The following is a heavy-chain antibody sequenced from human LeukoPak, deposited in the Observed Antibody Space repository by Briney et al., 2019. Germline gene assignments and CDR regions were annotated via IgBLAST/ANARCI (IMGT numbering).Heavy chain of an antibody. Sequence: GGSLRLSCAASGFTFSNAWMSWVRQAPGKGLEWVGRIKSKTDGGTTDYAAPVKGRFTISRDDSKNTLYLQMNSLKTEDTAVYYCARGARATLESEKYYGMDVWGQGTTVTVSS. V-gene: IGHV3-15*01. CDR3: ARGARATLESEKYYGMDV. J-gene: IGHJ6*02. D-gene: IGHD3-16*01. CDR2: IKSKTDGGTT. CDR1: GFTFSNAW.